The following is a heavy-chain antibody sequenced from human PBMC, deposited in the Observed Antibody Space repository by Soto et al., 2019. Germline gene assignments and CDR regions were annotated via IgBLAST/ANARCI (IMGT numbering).Heavy chain of an antibody. CDR2: IIPIFGTA. V-gene: IGHV1-69*13. CDR1: GGTFSSYA. J-gene: IGHJ4*02. CDR3: ASGPGYSSSWTYEY. D-gene: IGHD6-13*01. Sequence: GASVKVSCKASGGTFSSYAISWVRQAPGQGLEWMGGIIPIFGTANYAQKFQGRVTITADESTSTAYMELSSLRSEDTAVYYCASGPGYSSSWTYEYWGQGTLVTVSS.